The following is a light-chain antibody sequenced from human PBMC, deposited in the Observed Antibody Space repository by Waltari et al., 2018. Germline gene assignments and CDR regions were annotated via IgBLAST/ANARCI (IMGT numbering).Light chain of an antibody. J-gene: IGLJ1*01. CDR1: HSNLGANF. CDR2: GND. Sequence: QSVLTQPPSSSGTPGQRVTISCSGRHSNLGANFVYWYRQFPGTSPKLLIYGNDKRPSGVPDRFSGSKSGSSASLVISGLRSEDEADYYCAAWDDTLSGHSVFGTGTKVTVL. V-gene: IGLV1-47*01. CDR3: AAWDDTLSGHSV.